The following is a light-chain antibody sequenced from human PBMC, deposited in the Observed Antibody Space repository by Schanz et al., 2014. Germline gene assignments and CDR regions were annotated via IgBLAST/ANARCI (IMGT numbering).Light chain of an antibody. CDR3: QQYGSSPPNT. CDR2: GAS. CDR1: QTVSSN. Sequence: EIVMTQSPATLSVSPGERAILSCRASQTVSSNLAWYQQKPGQAPRLLIYGASTRAPGIPARFSGSGSGTEFTLTISSLQSEDFAVYYCQQYGSSPPNTFGQGTKLEIK. J-gene: IGKJ2*01. V-gene: IGKV3D-15*01.